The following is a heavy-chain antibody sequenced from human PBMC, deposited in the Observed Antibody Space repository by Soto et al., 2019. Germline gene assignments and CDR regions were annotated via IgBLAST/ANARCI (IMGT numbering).Heavy chain of an antibody. Sequence: QVQLVESGGGVVQPGRSLRLSCAASGFTFSNYGMHWVRQVPGKGLEWVAGIRNDGSNEIYVDSVKGRFTISRDNSKNTLYLQMNSLRDEDTAMYYCARAGIYYWSGGFDYWGQGTLVTVSS. J-gene: IGHJ4*02. V-gene: IGHV3-33*01. CDR1: GFTFSNYG. CDR3: ARAGIYYWSGGFDY. CDR2: IRNDGSNE. D-gene: IGHD2-8*01.